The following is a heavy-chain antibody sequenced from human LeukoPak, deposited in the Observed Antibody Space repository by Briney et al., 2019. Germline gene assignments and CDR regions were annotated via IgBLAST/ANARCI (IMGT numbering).Heavy chain of an antibody. CDR1: GFTFDDYA. CDR3: APTRYSSGWPFDY. D-gene: IGHD6-19*01. CDR2: ITWNSGSI. J-gene: IGHJ4*02. Sequence: GGSLRLSCAASGFTFDDYAMHWVRHAPGKGLEWVSGITWNSGSIDYADSVKGRFTISRDNAKSTLYLQMNSLRAEDTAVYYCAPTRYSSGWPFDYWGQGTLVTVSS. V-gene: IGHV3-9*01.